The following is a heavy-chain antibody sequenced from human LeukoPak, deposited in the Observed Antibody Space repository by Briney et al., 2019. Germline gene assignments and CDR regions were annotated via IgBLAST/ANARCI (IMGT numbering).Heavy chain of an antibody. CDR2: INPNSGGT. J-gene: IGHJ4*02. CDR3: ARDVLSEYYFDY. CDR1: GYTFTGYY. D-gene: IGHD2/OR15-2a*01. V-gene: IGHV1-2*02. Sequence: ASVKVSCKASGYTFTGYYMHWVRQAPGQGLEWMGWINPNSGGTNYAQKFQGRVTMTRDTSISTAYMELSRLRSDDTAVYYCARDVLSEYYFDYWGQGTLVTVSS.